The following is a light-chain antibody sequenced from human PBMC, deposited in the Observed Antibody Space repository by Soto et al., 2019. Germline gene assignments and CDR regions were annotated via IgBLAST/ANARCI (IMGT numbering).Light chain of an antibody. J-gene: IGLJ2*01. V-gene: IGLV2-14*01. CDR1: SNDVGGHNY. CDR2: DVN. Sequence: QSALTQPASVSASPGQSITISCTGSSNDVGGHNYVSWYQQHPGKAPKLMIYDVNSRPSGVSNRFSGSKSGNTASLTISGLQAEDEADYYCSSYTSISTVVFGGGTKVTVL. CDR3: SSYTSISTVV.